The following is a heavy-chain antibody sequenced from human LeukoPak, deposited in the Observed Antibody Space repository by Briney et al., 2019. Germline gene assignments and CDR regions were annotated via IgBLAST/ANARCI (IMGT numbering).Heavy chain of an antibody. V-gene: IGHV3-53*01. J-gene: IGHJ4*02. CDR1: GFTVSSTY. D-gene: IGHD4-17*01. CDR2: IYSGGAT. CDR3: ARDRKALTTVTIYYFDY. Sequence: GGSLRLSCAASGFTVSSTYMTRVRQAPGKGLEWLSIIYSGGATYYADSVKGRFTISRDNAKNSLYLQMNSLRAEDTAVYYCARDRKALTTVTIYYFDYWGQGTLVTVSS.